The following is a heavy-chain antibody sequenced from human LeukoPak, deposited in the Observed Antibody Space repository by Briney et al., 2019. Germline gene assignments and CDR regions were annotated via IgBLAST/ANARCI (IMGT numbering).Heavy chain of an antibody. D-gene: IGHD5-18*01. CDR2: ISYDGSNK. CDR3: ANSKDTAMVDAFDI. Sequence: GGSLRLSCAASGFTFSSYGMHWVRQAPGKGLEWVAVISYDGSNKYYADSVKGRSTISRDNSKNTLYLQMNSLRAEDTAVYYCANSKDTAMVDAFDIWGQGTMVTVSS. CDR1: GFTFSSYG. J-gene: IGHJ3*02. V-gene: IGHV3-30*18.